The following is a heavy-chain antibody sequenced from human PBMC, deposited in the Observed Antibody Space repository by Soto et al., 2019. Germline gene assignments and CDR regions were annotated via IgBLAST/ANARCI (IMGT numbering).Heavy chain of an antibody. Sequence: QVRLQESGPGLVKPSETLSLTRTVSGGSITSITNHYCSWIRQPPGKGLEWIGYISYSGHTSYNPPLNRRVILSVDPSKNQVSLNLASVTAADTAVYYCATQGFGTLHGLVDVWGQGTTVTVSS. CDR3: ATQGFGTLHGLVDV. V-gene: IGHV4-59*08. CDR1: GGSITSITNHY. J-gene: IGHJ6*02. D-gene: IGHD1-7*01. CDR2: ISYSGHT.